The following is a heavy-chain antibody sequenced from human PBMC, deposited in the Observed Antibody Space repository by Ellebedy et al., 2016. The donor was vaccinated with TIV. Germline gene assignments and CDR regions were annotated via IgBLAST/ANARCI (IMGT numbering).Heavy chain of an antibody. D-gene: IGHD5-12*01. J-gene: IGHJ4*02. Sequence: PGGSLRLSCAASGFTFSSDAMHWVRQAPGQGLEWVTVISYDGSNKYYTDSVKGRFTISRDNSKNTLYLQMNSLRAEDTAVYYCARGNSGYDAVYLYYWGQGTLVTVSS. V-gene: IGHV3-30-3*01. CDR1: GFTFSSDA. CDR3: ARGNSGYDAVYLYY. CDR2: ISYDGSNK.